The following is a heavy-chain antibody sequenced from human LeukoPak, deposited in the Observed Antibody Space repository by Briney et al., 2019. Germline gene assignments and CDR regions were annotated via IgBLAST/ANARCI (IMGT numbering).Heavy chain of an antibody. J-gene: IGHJ3*01. V-gene: IGHV5-51*01. D-gene: IGHD2-21*02. CDR1: GYSFANYW. Sequence: GGSLKISCEGSGYSFANYWIAWGRPMPGKGLELMGIIYPSDSDTRYTPSFQGQVTISADKSITSAYLQWSSLKASDTAMYYCAGYESGVVVTGTNAGRAFDVWGQGTMVTVSS. CDR2: IYPSDSDT. CDR3: AGYESGVVVTGTNAGRAFDV.